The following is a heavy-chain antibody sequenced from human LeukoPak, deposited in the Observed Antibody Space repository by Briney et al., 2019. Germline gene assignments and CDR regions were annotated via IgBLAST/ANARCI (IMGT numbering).Heavy chain of an antibody. V-gene: IGHV1-18*01. CDR1: GYTFTSYG. D-gene: IGHD3-10*01. Sequence: ASVKVSCKASGYTFTSYGISWVRQAPGQGLEWMGWISAYNGDTNYAQKLQGRVTMTTDTSTSTAYMELRSLRSDDTAVYYCTRVTPMGGSGSYYRWFDPWGQGTLVTVSS. CDR3: TRVTPMGGSGSYYRWFDP. CDR2: ISAYNGDT. J-gene: IGHJ5*02.